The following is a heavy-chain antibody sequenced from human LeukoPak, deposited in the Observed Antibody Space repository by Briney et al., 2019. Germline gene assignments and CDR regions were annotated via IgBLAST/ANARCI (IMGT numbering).Heavy chain of an antibody. CDR3: ARGVGYSSGWYASPYNWFDP. CDR1: GGSISSYY. D-gene: IGHD6-19*01. CDR2: IYYSGST. Sequence: PSETLSLTCTVSGGSISSYYWSWMRQPPGKGLEWIGYIYYSGSTNYNPSLKSRVTISVDTSKNQFSLKLSSVTAADTAVYYCARGVGYSSGWYASPYNWFDPSGQGTLVSVSS. J-gene: IGHJ5*02. V-gene: IGHV4-59*01.